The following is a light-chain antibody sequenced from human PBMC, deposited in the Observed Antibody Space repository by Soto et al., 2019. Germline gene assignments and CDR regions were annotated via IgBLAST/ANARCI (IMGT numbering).Light chain of an antibody. CDR1: QRVSSSF. CDR2: GAS. Sequence: EIVLTQSPGTLSLSPGERATLYCRASQRVSSSFLAWFQQKPGQAPRLLIYGASSRATGIPDRFSGSGSGTDYTLIISRLEPEDFAVYFCQRYGTAREFTFRPGTKVDFK. CDR3: QRYGTAREFT. J-gene: IGKJ3*01. V-gene: IGKV3-20*01.